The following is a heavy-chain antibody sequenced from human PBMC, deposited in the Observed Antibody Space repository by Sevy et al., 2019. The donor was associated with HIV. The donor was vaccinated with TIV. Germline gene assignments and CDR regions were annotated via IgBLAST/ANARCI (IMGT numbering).Heavy chain of an antibody. D-gene: IGHD6-19*01. Sequence: GGSLRLSCAASGLTFSSHAMHWVRQAPGKGLEWVAVISSAGRNKYYADSVKGRFTISRDNPKNTLYLQMNSLRPEDTAVYYCTRDAGYSIAWSPSDYWGQGTLVTVSS. J-gene: IGHJ4*02. V-gene: IGHV3-30*04. CDR1: GLTFSSHA. CDR2: ISSAGRNK. CDR3: TRDAGYSIAWSPSDY.